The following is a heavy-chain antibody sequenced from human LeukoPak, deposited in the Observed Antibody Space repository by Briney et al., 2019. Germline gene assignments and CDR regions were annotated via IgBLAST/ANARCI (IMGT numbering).Heavy chain of an antibody. CDR1: GGSISSYY. CDR3: ARDQVYDFWSGNRGPYNWFDP. V-gene: IGHV4-59*01. Sequence: PSETLSLTCTVSGGSISSYYWSWIRQPPGKGLEWIGYIYYSGSTNYNPSLKSRVTISVDTSKNQFSLKLSSVTAADTAVYYCARDQVYDFWSGNRGPYNWFDPWAREPWSPSPQ. J-gene: IGHJ5*02. CDR2: IYYSGST. D-gene: IGHD3-3*01.